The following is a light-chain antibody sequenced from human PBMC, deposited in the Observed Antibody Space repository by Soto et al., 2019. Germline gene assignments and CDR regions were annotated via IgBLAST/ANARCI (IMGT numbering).Light chain of an antibody. J-gene: IGLJ1*01. V-gene: IGLV2-23*01. CDR1: TSDVGSYNL. Sequence: QSALTQPASVSGSPGQSITISCTGTTSDVGSYNLVSWYQQHPGKAPKLVIYEGSQRPSGVSSRFSGSKSGNTASLTISGLQAEDEADYYCCSFATNRNVFGTGTKLTVI. CDR2: EGS. CDR3: CSFATNRNV.